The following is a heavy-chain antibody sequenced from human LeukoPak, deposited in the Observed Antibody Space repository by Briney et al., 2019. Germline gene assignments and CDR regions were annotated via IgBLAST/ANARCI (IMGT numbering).Heavy chain of an antibody. V-gene: IGHV1-8*01. Sequence: ASVKVSCKASEYTFTSYDINWVRQATGQGLEWMGWMNPNSGNTGYAQKFQGRVTMTRNTSISTAYMELSSLRSEDTAVYYCARSTVTTFSYYYYGMDVWGQGTTVTVSS. CDR1: EYTFTSYD. J-gene: IGHJ6*02. CDR2: MNPNSGNT. D-gene: IGHD4-17*01. CDR3: ARSTVTTFSYYYYGMDV.